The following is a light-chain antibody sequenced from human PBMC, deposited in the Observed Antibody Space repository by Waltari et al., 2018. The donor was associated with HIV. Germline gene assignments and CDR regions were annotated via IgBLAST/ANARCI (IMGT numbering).Light chain of an antibody. J-gene: IGLJ1*01. CDR1: KLGDKY. Sequence: SYELPQPPSVSVSPEQTARLTCSGDKLGDKYACRYQQQPGQSPVLAIYQDNKWPSGIPARFSGSNSGNTATLTISGTQAVDEADYYCQAWDSSTAFYVFGTGTKVTVL. CDR3: QAWDSSTAFYV. CDR2: QDN. V-gene: IGLV3-1*01.